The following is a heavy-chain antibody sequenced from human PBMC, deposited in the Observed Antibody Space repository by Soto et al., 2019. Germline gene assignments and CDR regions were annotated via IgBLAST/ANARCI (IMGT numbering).Heavy chain of an antibody. D-gene: IGHD6-19*01. CDR3: ARGGQWLALDSVRPHFDY. CDR2: INAGNGNT. CDR1: GYTFTSYA. Sequence: ASVKVSCKASGYTFTSYAMHWVRQAPGQRLEWMGWINAGNGNTKYSQKFQGRVTITRDTSASTAYMELSSLRSEDTAVYYCARGGQWLALDSVRPHFDYWGQGTLVTVSS. V-gene: IGHV1-3*01. J-gene: IGHJ4*02.